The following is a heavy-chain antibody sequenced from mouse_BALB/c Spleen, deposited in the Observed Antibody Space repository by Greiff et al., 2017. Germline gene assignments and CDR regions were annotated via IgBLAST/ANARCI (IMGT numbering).Heavy chain of an antibody. CDR1: GFTFSSYG. CDR2: INSNGGST. V-gene: IGHV5-6-3*01. J-gene: IGHJ3*01. CDR3: AREDGYFSFAY. Sequence: DVKLVESGGRLVQPGGSLKLSCAASGFTFSSYGMSWVRQTPDKRLELVATINSNGGSTYYPDSVKGRFTISRDNAKNTLYLQMSSLKSEDTAMYYCAREDGYFSFAYWGQGTLVTVSA. D-gene: IGHD1-2*01.